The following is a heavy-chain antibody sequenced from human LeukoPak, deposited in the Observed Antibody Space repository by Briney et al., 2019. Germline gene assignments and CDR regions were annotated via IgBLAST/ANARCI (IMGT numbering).Heavy chain of an antibody. V-gene: IGHV3-23*01. Sequence: QPGGSLRLSCAASGFTFSSYAMSWVRQAPGKGLEWVSAISGSGGSTYYADSVKGRFTISRDKSKNTLYLQMNSLRAEDTAVYYCARVYYDFWSGYYRYYFDYWGQGTLVTVSS. CDR2: ISGSGGST. D-gene: IGHD3-3*01. CDR1: GFTFSSYA. J-gene: IGHJ4*02. CDR3: ARVYYDFWSGYYRYYFDY.